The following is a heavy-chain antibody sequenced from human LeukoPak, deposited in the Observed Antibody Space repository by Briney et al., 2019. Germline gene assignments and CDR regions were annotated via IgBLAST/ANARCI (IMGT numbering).Heavy chain of an antibody. Sequence: GSSVKVSCKASGGTFSSYAISWVRQAPGQGLEWMGGIIPIFGTANYAQKFQGRVTITADESTSTAYMELSSLRSEDTAVYYCARARAAAAGTVGFYYYYYGMDVWGQGTTVTVSS. CDR3: ARARAAAAGTVGFYYYYYGMDV. J-gene: IGHJ6*02. CDR2: IIPIFGTA. D-gene: IGHD6-13*01. V-gene: IGHV1-69*01. CDR1: GGTFSSYA.